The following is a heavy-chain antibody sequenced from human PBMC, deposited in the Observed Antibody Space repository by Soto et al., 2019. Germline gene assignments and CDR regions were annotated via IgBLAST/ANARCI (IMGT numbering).Heavy chain of an antibody. J-gene: IGHJ1*01. CDR1: GFTFSSYW. Sequence: GGFLRLSCAASGFTFSSYWMSWVRQAPGKGLEWVSNIKQDGSEKYYVDSVKGRFTISRDNAKNSLYLQMNSLRAEDTAVYYCAKDYAQYFQHWGQGTLVTVSS. V-gene: IGHV3-7*01. CDR3: AKDYAQYFQH. D-gene: IGHD2-2*01. CDR2: IKQDGSEK.